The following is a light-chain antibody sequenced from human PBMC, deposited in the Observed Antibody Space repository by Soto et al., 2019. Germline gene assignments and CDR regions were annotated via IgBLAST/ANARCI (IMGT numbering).Light chain of an antibody. V-gene: IGKV1-12*01. CDR3: QQASSFPLT. CDR1: QGISSY. CDR2: AAS. J-gene: IGKJ3*01. Sequence: DVQMTQSPSFVSASVGDRVTITCRASQGISSYLAWYQQKPGKAPKLLIYAASTLQSGVPSRFRGSGSRTDFTLTISSLQPEDFATYYCQQASSFPLTFGPGTKVDIK.